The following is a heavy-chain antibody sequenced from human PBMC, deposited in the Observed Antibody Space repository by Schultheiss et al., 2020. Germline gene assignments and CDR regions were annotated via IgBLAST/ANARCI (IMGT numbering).Heavy chain of an antibody. CDR1: GYIFTSYG. J-gene: IGHJ6*02. Sequence: ASVKVSCKTSGYIFTSYGINWVRQAPGQGLEWMGWISTYNGNTDYIQKLQGRVTMTTDTSTSTAYMELRSLRSDDTAVYYCARADTAMVYYYYYGMDVWGQGTTVTVSS. CDR3: ARADTAMVYYYYYGMDV. V-gene: IGHV1-18*01. D-gene: IGHD5-18*01. CDR2: ISTYNGNT.